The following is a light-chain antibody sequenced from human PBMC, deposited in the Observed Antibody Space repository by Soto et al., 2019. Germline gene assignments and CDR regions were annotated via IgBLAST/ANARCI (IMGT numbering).Light chain of an antibody. CDR2: GAS. Sequence: EIVMTQSPATLSVSPGERSTLSCRASQSVSSNLAWYQQKPGQAPRLLIYGASSRATGIPDRFSGSGSGTDFTLTISSLEPEDFAAYYCQQHGSSPITFGQGTPLEIK. J-gene: IGKJ5*01. CDR1: QSVSSN. CDR3: QQHGSSPIT. V-gene: IGKV3-20*01.